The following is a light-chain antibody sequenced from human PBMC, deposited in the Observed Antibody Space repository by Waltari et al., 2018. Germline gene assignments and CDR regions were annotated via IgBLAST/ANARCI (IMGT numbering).Light chain of an antibody. V-gene: IGKV3-11*01. J-gene: IGKJ5*01. CDR3: QQRIKWPIT. Sequence: EIVLTQSPATVSLSPGEGATLSCRPSQSGSSSLGWYQQRPGQAPRLLIYDASSRATGIPARFSGSGSGTDFTLTISSLEPEDFAVYYCQQRIKWPITFGQGTRLEIK. CDR1: QSGSSS. CDR2: DAS.